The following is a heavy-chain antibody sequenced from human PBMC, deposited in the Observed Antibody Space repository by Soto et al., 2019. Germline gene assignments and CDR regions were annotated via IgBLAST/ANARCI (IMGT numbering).Heavy chain of an antibody. Sequence: QVQLQESGPGLVKPSQTLSLTCTVPGASMSDYYGSWIRQSPGKGLEHIGYLHYSGSANYNPSLKGRVIISMDRSKNQFSLRLSSVTAADTAIYYCARSGHSFAGAVWGQGILVTVSS. CDR1: GASMSDYY. CDR3: ARSGHSFAGAV. J-gene: IGHJ4*02. CDR2: LHYSGSA. D-gene: IGHD3-16*01. V-gene: IGHV4-59*01.